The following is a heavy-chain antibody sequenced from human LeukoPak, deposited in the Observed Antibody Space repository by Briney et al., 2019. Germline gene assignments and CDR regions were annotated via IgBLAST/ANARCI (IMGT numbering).Heavy chain of an antibody. J-gene: IGHJ4*02. CDR2: FDPEDGET. CDR3: ATNYYDSSTPWY. V-gene: IGHV1-24*01. D-gene: IGHD3-22*01. CDR1: GYTLTELS. Sequence: AASVKVSCKVSGYTLTELSMHWVRQAPGKGLEWMGGFDPEDGETIYAQKFQGRVTMTEDTSTDTAYMELSSLRSEDTAVYYCATNYYDSSTPWYWGQGTLVTVSS.